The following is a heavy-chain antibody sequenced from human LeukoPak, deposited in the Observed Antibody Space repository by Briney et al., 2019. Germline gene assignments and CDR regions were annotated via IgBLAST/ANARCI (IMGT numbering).Heavy chain of an antibody. D-gene: IGHD1-26*01. J-gene: IGHJ4*02. CDR2: ISAYNGNT. CDR1: GYTFTSYG. Sequence: ASVKVSCKASGYTFTSYGISWVRQAPGQGLEWMGWISAYNGNTNYAQKLQGRVTMTTDTSTSTAYMELRSLRSDDTAVYYCAKASARIVGPTNPYYFDYWGQGTLVTVSS. CDR3: AKASARIVGPTNPYYFDY. V-gene: IGHV1-18*01.